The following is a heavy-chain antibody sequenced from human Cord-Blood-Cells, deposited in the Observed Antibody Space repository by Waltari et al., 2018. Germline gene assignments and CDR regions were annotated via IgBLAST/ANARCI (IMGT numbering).Heavy chain of an antibody. Sequence: QLQLQESGPGLVKPSETLSLTCTVPGGSISSSSYYWCWIRQLPGKGLEWIGSIYYSGSTYYNPSLKSRVTISVDTSKNQFSLKLSSVTAADTAVYYCARLSITGTFDYWGQGTLVTVSS. V-gene: IGHV4-39*01. D-gene: IGHD1-7*01. CDR1: GGSISSSSYY. J-gene: IGHJ4*02. CDR3: ARLSITGTFDY. CDR2: IYYSGST.